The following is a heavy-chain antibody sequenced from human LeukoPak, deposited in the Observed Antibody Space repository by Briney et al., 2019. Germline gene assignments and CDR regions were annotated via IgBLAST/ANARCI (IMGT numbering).Heavy chain of an antibody. CDR3: AKDVDRLHLITTDY. CDR2: ISGSGGST. V-gene: IGHV3-23*01. CDR1: GFTFSSYA. J-gene: IGHJ4*02. Sequence: GGSLRLSCAASGFTFSSYAMSWVRQAPGKGLEWVSAISGSGGSTYYADSVKGRFTISRDNSKNTLYLQMNSLRAEDTAVYYCAKDVDRLHLITTDYWGQGTLVTVSS. D-gene: IGHD1-14*01.